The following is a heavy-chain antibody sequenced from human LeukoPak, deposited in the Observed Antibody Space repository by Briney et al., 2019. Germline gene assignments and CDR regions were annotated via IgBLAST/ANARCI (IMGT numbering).Heavy chain of an antibody. D-gene: IGHD3-16*01. CDR3: ARDGASDYVSINGMDV. CDR2: ISWNSDTI. V-gene: IGHV3-9*01. CDR1: GFTFDDYA. J-gene: IGHJ6*02. Sequence: GGSLRLSCVASGFTFDDYAMYWVRQVPGKGLEWVSGISWNSDTIDYADSVKGRFTISRDNAKNSLYLQMNSLRAEDTAVYYCARDGASDYVSINGMDVWGQGTTVTVSS.